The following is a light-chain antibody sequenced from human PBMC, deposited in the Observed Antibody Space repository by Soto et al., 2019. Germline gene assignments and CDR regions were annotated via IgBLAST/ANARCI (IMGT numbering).Light chain of an antibody. CDR1: SSDVGAYNY. V-gene: IGLV2-8*01. J-gene: IGLJ1*01. CDR3: TSYAGTYSFFYV. CDR2: GVS. Sequence: QSALTQPPSASGSPGQSVTISRTGTSSDVGAYNYVSWYQQLPGKAPKLIIYGVSKRPSGVPDRFSGSKSGNTASLTVSGLQAEDEADYYCTSYAGTYSFFYVFGTGTKVTVL.